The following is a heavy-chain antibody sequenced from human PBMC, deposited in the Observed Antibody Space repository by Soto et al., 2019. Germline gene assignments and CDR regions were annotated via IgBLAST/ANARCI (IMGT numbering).Heavy chain of an antibody. CDR2: ISGSGGST. V-gene: IGHV3-23*01. CDR3: AKEVEAVAGTTLNWFDP. D-gene: IGHD6-19*01. CDR1: GFTFSSYA. J-gene: IGHJ5*02. Sequence: GGSLRLSCAASGFTFSSYAMSWVRQAPGKGLEWVSAISGSGGSTYYADSVKGRFTISRDNSKNTLYLQMNSLRAEDTAVYYCAKEVEAVAGTTLNWFDPWGQGTLVTVSS.